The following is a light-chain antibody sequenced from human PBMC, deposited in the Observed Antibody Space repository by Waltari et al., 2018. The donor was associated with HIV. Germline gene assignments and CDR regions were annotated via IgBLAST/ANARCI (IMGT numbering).Light chain of an antibody. CDR3: ASWDDRLNGWV. V-gene: IGLV1-36*01. CDR1: HSNIGNNA. J-gene: IGLJ3*02. Sequence: QSVLTQPPSLSEAPRQRVTISCSGSHSNIGNNAVNWYQQLPGKAPKLLIYYNDLLPSGVSDRFSGSRSGPSASLAISGLQSEDEAHYYCASWDDRLNGWVFGGGTQLTVL. CDR2: YND.